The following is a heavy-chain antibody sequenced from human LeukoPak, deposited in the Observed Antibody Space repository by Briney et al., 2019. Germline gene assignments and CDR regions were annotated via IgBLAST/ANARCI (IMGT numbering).Heavy chain of an antibody. CDR2: INPNSGGT. CDR1: GYTFTGYY. CDR3: ARDRESYYGSGSYYDYYFDY. V-gene: IGHV1-2*02. J-gene: IGHJ4*02. D-gene: IGHD3-10*01. Sequence: ASVKVSCKASGYTFTGYYMHWVRQAPGQGLEWMGWINPNSGGTNYAQKFQGRVTMTRDTSISTAYMELSRLRSDDTAVYYCARDRESYYGSGSYYDYYFDYWGQGTLVTVSS.